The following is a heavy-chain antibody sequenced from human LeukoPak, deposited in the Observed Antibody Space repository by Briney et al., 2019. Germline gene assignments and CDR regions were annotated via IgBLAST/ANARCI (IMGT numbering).Heavy chain of an antibody. V-gene: IGHV1-2*06. Sequence: ASVKVSCKASGYTFTGYYMHWVRQAPGQGLEWMGRINPNSGGTNYAQKFQGRVTMTRDTSISTAYMELSRLRSDDTAVYYCARDKRVYNGSGSQYWGQGTLVTVSS. CDR2: INPNSGGT. CDR3: ARDKRVYNGSGSQY. CDR1: GYTFTGYY. D-gene: IGHD3-10*01. J-gene: IGHJ4*02.